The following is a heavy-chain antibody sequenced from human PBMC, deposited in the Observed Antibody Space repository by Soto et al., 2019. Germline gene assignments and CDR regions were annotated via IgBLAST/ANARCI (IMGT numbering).Heavy chain of an antibody. Sequence: QLQLQESGPGLVKPSETLSLTCTVSGGSISSSSYYWGWIRQPPGKGLEWIGSIYYSGSTYYNPALKSRVTISVDTSKNQFSLKLSSVTAADTALYYCARRGTEKWGWFDPWGQGTLVTVSS. V-gene: IGHV4-39*01. D-gene: IGHD1-1*01. CDR3: ARRGTEKWGWFDP. J-gene: IGHJ5*02. CDR2: IYYSGST. CDR1: GGSISSSSYY.